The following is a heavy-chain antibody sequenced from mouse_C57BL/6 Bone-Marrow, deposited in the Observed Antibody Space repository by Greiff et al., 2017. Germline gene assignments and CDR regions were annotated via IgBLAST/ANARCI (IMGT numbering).Heavy chain of an antibody. J-gene: IGHJ2*01. CDR3: ASSHDC. CDR1: GYTFTSYS. V-gene: IGHV1-55*01. Sequence: VQLKQSGAELVKPGASVKMSCKASGYTFTSYSITWVKQRPGQGLEWIGDIYPGSGGTNYNEKFKSKATLTVDTSSSTAYMQLSGLTSGDSAVYYCASSHDCWGQGTTLTVSS. D-gene: IGHD6-1*01. CDR2: IYPGSGGT.